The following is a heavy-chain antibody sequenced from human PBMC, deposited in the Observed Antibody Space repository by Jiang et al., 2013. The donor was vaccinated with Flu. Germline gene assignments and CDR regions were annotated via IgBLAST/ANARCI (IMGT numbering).Heavy chain of an antibody. CDR1: GYTFIGYS. J-gene: IGHJ4*02. Sequence: KVSCKASGYTFIGYSIHWVRQAPGQGLEWMGWINPNSGDTDYAQKFQGRVTMTRDTSTSTVYMELSSLRSEDTAVYYCARVTDYEIDYWGQGTLVTVSS. D-gene: IGHD4-17*01. V-gene: IGHV1-2*02. CDR2: INPNSGDT. CDR3: ARVTDYEIDY.